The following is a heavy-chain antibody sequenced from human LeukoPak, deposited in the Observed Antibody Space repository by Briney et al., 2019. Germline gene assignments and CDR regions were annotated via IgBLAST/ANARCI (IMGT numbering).Heavy chain of an antibody. Sequence: GGSLRLSCAASGFTFTKYAIKWVRQAPGKGLEYVSSISTNGGSTYYANSVKGRFTISRDNSKNMVYLQMGSLRAEDMALYYCAKGLWFGEPGVCDYWGQGTLVTVSS. J-gene: IGHJ4*02. CDR1: GFTFTKYA. V-gene: IGHV3-64*01. CDR3: AKGLWFGEPGVCDY. D-gene: IGHD3-10*01. CDR2: ISTNGGST.